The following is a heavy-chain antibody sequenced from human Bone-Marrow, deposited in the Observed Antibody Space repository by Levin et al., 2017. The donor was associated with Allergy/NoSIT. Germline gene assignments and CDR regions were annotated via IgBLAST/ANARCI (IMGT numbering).Heavy chain of an antibody. CDR1: GFTFSNYG. CDR3: AKDRVDTGNSWFDS. J-gene: IGHJ5*01. Sequence: PGGSLRLSCAASGFTFSNYGMHWVRQAPGKGLEWVALIWYEGSMQYYADSVKGRFIISRDNSKNTLYLQMNSLRAEDTAVYYCAKDRVDTGNSWFDSWGQGTLVTVSS. V-gene: IGHV3-33*06. D-gene: IGHD1-14*01. CDR2: IWYEGSMQ.